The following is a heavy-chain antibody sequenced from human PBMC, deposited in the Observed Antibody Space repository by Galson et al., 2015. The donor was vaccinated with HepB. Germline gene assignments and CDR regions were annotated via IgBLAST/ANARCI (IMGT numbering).Heavy chain of an antibody. V-gene: IGHV1-46*01. D-gene: IGHD6-19*01. CDR3: AGYDSACGWYGCYFDY. J-gene: IGHJ4*02. CDR2: INPSGGST. CDR1: GYTFTSYY. Sequence: SVKVSCKASGYTFTSYYMRWVRQAPGQGLEWMGIINPSGGSTSYAQKFQGRVTMTRDTSTSTVYMELSSLRSEDTAVYYCAGYDSACGWYGCYFDYWGQGTLVTVSS.